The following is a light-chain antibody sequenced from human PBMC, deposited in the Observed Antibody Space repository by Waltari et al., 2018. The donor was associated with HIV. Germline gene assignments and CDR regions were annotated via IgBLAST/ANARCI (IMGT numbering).Light chain of an antibody. CDR1: SSNIGAGYD. J-gene: IGLJ2*01. CDR2: ANI. CDR3: QSFDSSLTTSGVI. V-gene: IGLV1-40*01. Sequence: QSVLTQPPSVSWAPGQRVNISCTGSSSNIGAGYDVPWYQQLPRTAPKLLIYANINRPSGVPDRFSGSKSGSSASLAITGLQAEDEAHYYCQSFDSSLTTSGVIFGGGTKLTVL.